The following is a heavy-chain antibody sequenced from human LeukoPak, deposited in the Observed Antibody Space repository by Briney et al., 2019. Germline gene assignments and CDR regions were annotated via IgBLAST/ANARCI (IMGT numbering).Heavy chain of an antibody. CDR1: GGSISSYY. V-gene: IGHV4-59*01. J-gene: IGHJ4*02. D-gene: IGHD3-9*01. CDR3: ARGQYDILTGYYTFFDY. Sequence: PSETLSLTCTVSGGSISSYYWSWIRQPPGKGLEWIGYIYYSGSTNYNPSLKSRVTISVDTSKNQFSLKLSSVTAADTAVYYCARGQYDILTGYYTFFDYWGQRTLVTVSS. CDR2: IYYSGST.